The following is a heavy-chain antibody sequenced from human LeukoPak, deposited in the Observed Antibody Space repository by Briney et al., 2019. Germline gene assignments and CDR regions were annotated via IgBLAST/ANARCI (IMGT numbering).Heavy chain of an antibody. CDR3: ARGGLDVFDW. J-gene: IGHJ4*02. V-gene: IGHV4-39*06. CDR1: GGSISSSSYY. CDR2: IYYSGST. D-gene: IGHD1-1*01. Sequence: SEPLSLTCTVCGGSISSSSYYWGWIRQPPAKVLEWIGSIYYSGSTYYNPSLKSRVTISVDRSKKQFARKLSSVTAADTAVYYCARGGLDVFDWRGQGTLVTVSS.